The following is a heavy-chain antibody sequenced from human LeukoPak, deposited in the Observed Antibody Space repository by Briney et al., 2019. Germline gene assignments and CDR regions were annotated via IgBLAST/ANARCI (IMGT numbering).Heavy chain of an antibody. V-gene: IGHV4-59*01. Sequence: SETLSLTCTVSGGSISSYHWSWIRQPPGKGLEWIGYIYYSGSTSYNPSLKSRVTISVDTSKNQFSLKLSSVTAADTAVYYCARGSSGYLQRELFDYWGQGTLVTVSS. J-gene: IGHJ4*02. CDR1: GGSISSYH. CDR3: ARGSSGYLQRELFDY. CDR2: IYYSGST. D-gene: IGHD3-22*01.